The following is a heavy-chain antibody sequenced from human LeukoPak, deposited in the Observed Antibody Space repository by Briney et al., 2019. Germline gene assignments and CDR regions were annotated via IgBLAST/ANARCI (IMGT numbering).Heavy chain of an antibody. CDR2: MNPNSGNT. V-gene: IGHV1-8*01. CDR3: SRFYSSSSSFDY. J-gene: IGHJ4*02. CDR1: GYTFTSYD. Sequence: ASVKVSCKASGYTFTSYDINWVRQATGHGLEWMGWMNPNSGNTGYAQKFQGRVTMTRNTSISTAYMELSSLRSEDTAVYYCSRFYSSSSSFDYWGQGTLVTVSS. D-gene: IGHD6-13*01.